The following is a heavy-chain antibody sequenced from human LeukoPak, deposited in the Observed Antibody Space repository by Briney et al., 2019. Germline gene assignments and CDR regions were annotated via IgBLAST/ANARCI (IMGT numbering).Heavy chain of an antibody. Sequence: SETLSLTCTVSGGSISSGDYFWGWIRQPAGKGLEWIGRIYTSGSTNYNPSLESRVTISVDTSKNQFSLKLSSVTAADTAVYYCARQRSRYSSGWQYFQHWGQGTLVTVSS. CDR3: ARQRSRYSSGWQYFQH. CDR2: IYTSGST. D-gene: IGHD6-19*01. CDR1: GGSISSGDYF. V-gene: IGHV4-61*02. J-gene: IGHJ1*01.